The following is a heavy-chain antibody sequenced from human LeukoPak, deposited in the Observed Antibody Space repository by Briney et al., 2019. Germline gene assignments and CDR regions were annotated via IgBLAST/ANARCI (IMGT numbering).Heavy chain of an antibody. CDR3: ARDPIAVAGFDY. J-gene: IGHJ4*02. CDR1: GGSISTSNYY. D-gene: IGHD6-19*01. V-gene: IGHV4-39*07. CDR2: IFYSGST. Sequence: SETLSLTCTVSGGSISTSNYYWGWIRQPPGKGLEWIGNIFYSGSTYYSPSLKSRVTISLDTSRNQFSLKLNSVTAADTAVYYCARDPIAVAGFDYWGQGTLVTVSS.